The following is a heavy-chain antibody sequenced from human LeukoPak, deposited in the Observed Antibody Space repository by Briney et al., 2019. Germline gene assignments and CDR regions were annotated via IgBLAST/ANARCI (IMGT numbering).Heavy chain of an antibody. J-gene: IGHJ5*02. CDR3: ARDSGTTGEVKFDP. CDR1: GGSFSGYY. D-gene: IGHD3-10*01. Sequence: PSETLSLTCAVYGGSFSGYYWSWIRQPPGKGLEWIGEINHSGSTNYNPSLKSRVTISVDTSKNQFSLKLSSVIAADTAVYYCARDSGTTGEVKFDPWGQGTLVTVSS. V-gene: IGHV4-34*01. CDR2: INHSGST.